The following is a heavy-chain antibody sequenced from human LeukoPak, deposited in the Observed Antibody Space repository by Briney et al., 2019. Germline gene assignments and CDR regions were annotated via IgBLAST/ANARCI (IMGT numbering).Heavy chain of an antibody. D-gene: IGHD3-22*01. CDR1: GYSISSGYY. CDR2: IYHSGST. CDR3: ARDSLTMISDY. V-gene: IGHV4-38-2*02. J-gene: IGHJ4*02. Sequence: SETLSLTCTVSGYSISSGYYWGWIRQPPGKGLEWIGSIYHSGSTYYNPSLKSRVTISVDTSKNQFPLKLSSVTAADTAVYYCARDSLTMISDYWGQGTLVTVSS.